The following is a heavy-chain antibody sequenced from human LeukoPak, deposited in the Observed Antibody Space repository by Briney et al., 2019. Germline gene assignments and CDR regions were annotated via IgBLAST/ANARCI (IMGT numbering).Heavy chain of an antibody. Sequence: SVKVSCKASGGTFSSYAISWVRQAPGQGLEWMGGIIPIFGTANYAQKFQGRVTITTDESTSTAYMELSSLRSEDTAVYYCARARLGYCSSTSCYPYYYYYMDVWGKGTTVTVSS. V-gene: IGHV1-69*05. J-gene: IGHJ6*03. CDR3: ARARLGYCSSTSCYPYYYYYMDV. CDR1: GGTFSSYA. CDR2: IIPIFGTA. D-gene: IGHD2-2*01.